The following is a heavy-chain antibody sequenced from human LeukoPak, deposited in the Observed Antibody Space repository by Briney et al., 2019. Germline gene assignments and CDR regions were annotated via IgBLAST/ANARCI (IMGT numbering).Heavy chain of an antibody. CDR1: GFTFSSYS. J-gene: IGHJ6*02. Sequence: GGSLRLSCAASGFTFSSYSMNWVRQAPGKGLEWVSYISSSSSTIYYADSVKGRFTISRDNAKNLLYLQMNSLRDEDTAVYYCARDSPNYYDSSGTSPYYYYYYGMDVWGQGTTVTVSS. CDR2: ISSSSSTI. CDR3: ARDSPNYYDSSGTSPYYYYYYGMDV. D-gene: IGHD3-22*01. V-gene: IGHV3-48*02.